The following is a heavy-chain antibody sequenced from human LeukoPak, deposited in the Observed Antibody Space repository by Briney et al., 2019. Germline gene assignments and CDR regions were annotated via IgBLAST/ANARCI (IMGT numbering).Heavy chain of an antibody. CDR3: ARDRLWLDYYYGMDV. J-gene: IGHJ6*02. Sequence: GGSLRLSCAASGFIFSNYAMSWVRQAPGKGLEWVSAIDSTGAYTWYADSVKGRFTISRDNSKNTLYLQMNSLRAEDTAVYYCARDRLWLDYYYGMDVWGQGTTVTVSS. D-gene: IGHD6-19*01. CDR2: IDSTGAYT. V-gene: IGHV3-23*01. CDR1: GFIFSNYA.